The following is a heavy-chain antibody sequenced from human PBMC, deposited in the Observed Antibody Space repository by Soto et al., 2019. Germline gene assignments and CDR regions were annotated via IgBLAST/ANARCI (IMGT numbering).Heavy chain of an antibody. D-gene: IGHD2-2*01. V-gene: IGHV1-18*01. CDR2: ISGYNGNT. CDR1: GYRFSDYG. CDR3: ARGGPVGYCSSTTCPEYFQY. J-gene: IGHJ1*01. Sequence: ASVKVSCKASGYRFSDYGSSWVRQAPGQGPEWMGWISGYNGNTNYAQKIQGRVTMTADTSTSTAYMELGSLRSDDTAVYYCARGGPVGYCSSTTCPEYFQYWGQGTLVTVSS.